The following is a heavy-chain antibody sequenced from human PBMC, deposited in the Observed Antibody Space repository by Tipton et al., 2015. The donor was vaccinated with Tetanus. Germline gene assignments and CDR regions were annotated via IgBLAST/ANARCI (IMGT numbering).Heavy chain of an antibody. CDR2: INHRGGN. J-gene: IGHJ4*02. Sequence: TLSLTCAVSGGSFGTFYWSWIRQTPGKGLEWIGEINHRGGNSYNPSLKGRVTISVDKSRKEVSLKLQSVTAADTAVYFCARERSGFNVGHLDVWGPGILVIVSS. CDR1: GGSFGTFY. CDR3: ARERSGFNVGHLDV. V-gene: IGHV4-34*01. D-gene: IGHD3-3*01.